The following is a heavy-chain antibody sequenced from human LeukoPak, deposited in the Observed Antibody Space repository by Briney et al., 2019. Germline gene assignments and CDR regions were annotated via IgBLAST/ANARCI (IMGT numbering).Heavy chain of an antibody. J-gene: IGHJ6*02. Sequence: ASVKVSCKASGYTFTSYYMHWVRQAPGQGLEWMGIINPSGGSTSYAQKFQGRVTMTRDTSTSTVYMELSSLRSEDTAVYYCARDEGWCTSCYVPYYYYYYGMDVWGQGTTVTVSS. CDR3: ARDEGWCTSCYVPYYYYYYGMDV. D-gene: IGHD2-2*01. CDR2: INPSGGST. V-gene: IGHV1-46*01. CDR1: GYTFTSYY.